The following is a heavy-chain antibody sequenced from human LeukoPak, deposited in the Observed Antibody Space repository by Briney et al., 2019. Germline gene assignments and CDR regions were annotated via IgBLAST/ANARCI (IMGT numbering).Heavy chain of an antibody. J-gene: IGHJ4*02. CDR3: ARGGRGYGDYVIDY. Sequence: SETLSLTCAVYGGSFSGYYWSWIRQPPGKGLEWIGEINHSGSTNYNPSLKSRVTISVDTSKNQFSLKLSSVTAADTAVYYCARGGRGYGDYVIDYWGQGTLVTVSS. D-gene: IGHD4-17*01. CDR2: INHSGST. V-gene: IGHV4-34*01. CDR1: GGSFSGYY.